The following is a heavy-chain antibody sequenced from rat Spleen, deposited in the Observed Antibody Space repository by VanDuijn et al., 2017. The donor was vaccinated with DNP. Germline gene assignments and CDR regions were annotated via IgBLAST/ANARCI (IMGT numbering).Heavy chain of an antibody. CDR3: ATGHFDY. V-gene: IGHV5-31*01. J-gene: IGHJ3*01. CDR2: ISNSGGGS. CDR1: GFIFSNYW. Sequence: EVQLVESGGGPVQPGRSLKLSCVASGFIFSNYWMTWIRQAPGKGLEWVASISNSGGGSYYRDSVKGRFTISRDNAKDTLYLQMDSLRSEDTATYYCATGHFDYWGQGTLVTVSS.